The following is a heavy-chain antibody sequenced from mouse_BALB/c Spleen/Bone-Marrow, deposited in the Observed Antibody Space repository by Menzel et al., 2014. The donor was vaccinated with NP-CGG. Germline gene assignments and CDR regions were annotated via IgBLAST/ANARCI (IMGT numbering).Heavy chain of an antibody. CDR3: ARHAYYDQTEVSFVY. CDR2: ISGGGSYT. V-gene: IGHV5-9-2*01. J-gene: IGHJ3*01. D-gene: IGHD2-4*01. Sequence: EVQGVESGGGLVKSGGSLKLSCAASGFSFNSYGMSWFRQTPEKRLEWVATISGGGSYTFYPDSVKGRFTISRDNAKNNLYLQLSSLRSEDTALYYCARHAYYDQTEVSFVYWGQGTLVTVSA. CDR1: GFSFNSYG.